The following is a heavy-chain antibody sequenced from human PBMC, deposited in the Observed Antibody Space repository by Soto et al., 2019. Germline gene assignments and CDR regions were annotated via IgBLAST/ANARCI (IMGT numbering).Heavy chain of an antibody. CDR2: IWYDGSNK. CDR1: GFSFSSYG. CDR3: ARPLHYGSGSYNY. D-gene: IGHD3-10*01. Sequence: GGSLRLSCAASGFSFSSYGMHWVRQAPGKGLEWVAVIWYDGSNKYYADSVKGRFTISRDNSKNTLYLLMNSLRAEDTAVYYCARPLHYGSGSYNYWGQGNLVTVSS. V-gene: IGHV3-33*01. J-gene: IGHJ4*02.